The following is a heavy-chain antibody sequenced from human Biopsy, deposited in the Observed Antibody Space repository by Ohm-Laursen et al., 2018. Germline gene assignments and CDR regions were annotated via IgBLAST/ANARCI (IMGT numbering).Heavy chain of an antibody. CDR1: VFSFSRDD. CDR3: AIFEGYSDDNLDYEHYGMDV. Sequence: ASVKVSCNGSVFSFSRDDMHWVRQAPGRGLEWMGIISPSGGGTMDTQKFQDRLTMTRDTSTSTVHRELKSLKSEDTAVYYCAIFEGYSDDNLDYEHYGMDVWGQGTTVTVSS. V-gene: IGHV1-46*01. D-gene: IGHD1-26*01. CDR2: ISPSGGGT. J-gene: IGHJ6*02.